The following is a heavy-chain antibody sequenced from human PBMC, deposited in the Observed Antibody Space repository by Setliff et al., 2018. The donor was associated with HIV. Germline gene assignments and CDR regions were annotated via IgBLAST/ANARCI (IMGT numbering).Heavy chain of an antibody. CDR1: GGSISSGRYY. CDR3: ARLVEVTAARRGFDY. Sequence: SETLSLTCTVSGGSISSGRYYWNWIRQPAGKGLEWIGQIYTSGSTNYNPSLKSRVTISLDTSKNQFSLNLSSVTAADTAVYYCARLVEVTAARRGFDYWGQGTLVTVSS. J-gene: IGHJ4*02. CDR2: IYTSGST. D-gene: IGHD2-21*02. V-gene: IGHV4-61*09.